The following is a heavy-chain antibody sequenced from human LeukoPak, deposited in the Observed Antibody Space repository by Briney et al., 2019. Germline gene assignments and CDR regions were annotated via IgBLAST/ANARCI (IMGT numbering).Heavy chain of an antibody. CDR1: GGTFSSNT. D-gene: IGHD3-9*01. CDR3: ARSPDILTGENFDY. CDR2: INPNTGGT. Sequence: ASVKVSCKASGGTFSSNTISWVRQAPGQGLEWMGWINPNTGGTNYAQKFQDRVTMTRDTSISTDYMELTRLRSDDTAVYYCARSPDILTGENFDYWGQGTLVTVSS. J-gene: IGHJ4*02. V-gene: IGHV1-2*02.